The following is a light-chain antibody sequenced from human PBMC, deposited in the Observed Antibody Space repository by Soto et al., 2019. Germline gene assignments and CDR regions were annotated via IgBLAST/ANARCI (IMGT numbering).Light chain of an antibody. CDR1: QSVSSN. Sequence: EIVMTQSPATLSVSPGERATLSCRASQSVSSNLAWYQQKPGQAPRLLIYGASTRATGIPARFSGSGSGTEFTLIISSLQSEDFAVYYCQQHNNWPQTFGQGTKVDIK. V-gene: IGKV3-15*01. CDR2: GAS. CDR3: QQHNNWPQT. J-gene: IGKJ1*01.